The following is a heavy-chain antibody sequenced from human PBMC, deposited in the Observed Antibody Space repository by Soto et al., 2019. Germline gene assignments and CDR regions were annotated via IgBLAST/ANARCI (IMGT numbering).Heavy chain of an antibody. V-gene: IGHV1-8*01. Sequence: QVQLVQSGAEVKKPGASVKVSCKASGYTFTSYDINWVRQATGQGLEWMGWMNPNSGNTGYAQKFQDRVTMTRNTSMSKADVELSSLRSEDTAVYDCARGVRGVLGRRTVDYWGQGTLVTVSS. CDR3: ARGVRGVLGRRTVDY. CDR1: GYTFTSYD. CDR2: MNPNSGNT. D-gene: IGHD3-10*01. J-gene: IGHJ4*02.